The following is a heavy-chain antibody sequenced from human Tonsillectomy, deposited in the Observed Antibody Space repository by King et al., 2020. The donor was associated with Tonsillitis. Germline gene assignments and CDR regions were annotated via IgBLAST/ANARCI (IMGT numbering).Heavy chain of an antibody. V-gene: IGHV3-23*04. CDR2: ISGSGGST. Sequence: VQLVESGGGLVQPGGSLRLSCAASGFTFSSYAMRWVRQAPGKGLEWVSAISGSGGSTYYADSVKGRFTISRANSKNTLYLQMNSLRAEDTAVYYCAKLNCSGGSCYSDYWGQGTLVTVSS. CDR3: AKLNCSGGSCYSDY. D-gene: IGHD2-15*01. J-gene: IGHJ4*02. CDR1: GFTFSSYA.